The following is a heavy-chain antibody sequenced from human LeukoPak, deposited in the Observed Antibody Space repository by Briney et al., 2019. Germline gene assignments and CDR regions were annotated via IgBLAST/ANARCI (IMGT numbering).Heavy chain of an antibody. CDR1: GFTFSSYS. J-gene: IGHJ4*02. D-gene: IGHD2-2*01. CDR3: AKDRPCTTCSPSDY. CDR2: IGSSGTTT. Sequence: GGSLRLSCAASGFTFSSYSMSWVRQAPGKGLEWVSSIGSSGTTTYHADTVKGRFTISRDNSKNTLYLQMNSLRAEDTAVYYCAKDRPCTTCSPSDYWGQGTLVTVSS. V-gene: IGHV3-23*01.